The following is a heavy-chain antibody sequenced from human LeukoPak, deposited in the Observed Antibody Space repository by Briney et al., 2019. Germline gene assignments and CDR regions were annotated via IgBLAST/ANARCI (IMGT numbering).Heavy chain of an antibody. Sequence: ASVKVSCKASGYTFIGYYMHWVRQAPGQGLEWMGWINPNSGGTNSAQKFQGRVTMTRDMSTSTVYMELSSLRSEDTAVYYCARDVHIVAGTSPNFDYWGQGTLVTVSS. CDR3: ARDVHIVAGTSPNFDY. V-gene: IGHV1-2*02. CDR2: INPNSGGT. CDR1: GYTFIGYY. D-gene: IGHD6-19*01. J-gene: IGHJ4*02.